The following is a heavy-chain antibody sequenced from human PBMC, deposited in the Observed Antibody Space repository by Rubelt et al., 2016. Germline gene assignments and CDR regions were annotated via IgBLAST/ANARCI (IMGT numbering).Heavy chain of an antibody. CDR1: GGSISSSSYY. CDR2: IYYSGST. J-gene: IGHJ4*02. Sequence: QLQLQESGPGLVKPSETLSLTCTVSGGSISSSSYYWGWIRQPPGKGLEWIGSIYYSGSTYYNPSLKGRVTISVATSKNQFSLKLSSVTAADTAVYYCASLDYGGYPLLAPLVDYWGQGTLVTVSS. CDR3: ASLDYGGYPLLAPLVDY. V-gene: IGHV4-39*07. D-gene: IGHD4/OR15-4a*01.